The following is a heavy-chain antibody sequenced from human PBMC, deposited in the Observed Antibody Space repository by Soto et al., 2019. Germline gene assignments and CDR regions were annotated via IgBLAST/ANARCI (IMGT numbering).Heavy chain of an antibody. D-gene: IGHD3-22*01. CDR2: INPNSGGT. CDR3: AREDGYYYDSSGSNWFDP. J-gene: IGHJ5*02. CDR1: GYTFTGYY. Sequence: ASVKVSCKASGYTFTGYYMHWVRQAPGQGLERMGWINPNSGGTNYAQKIQGWVTMTRDTSISTAYMELSRLRSDDTAVYYCAREDGYYYDSSGSNWFDPWGQGTLVTVSS. V-gene: IGHV1-2*04.